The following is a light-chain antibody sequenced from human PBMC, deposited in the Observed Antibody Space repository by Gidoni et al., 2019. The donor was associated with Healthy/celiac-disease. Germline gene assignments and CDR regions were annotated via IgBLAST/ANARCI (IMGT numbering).Light chain of an antibody. CDR3: SSYTSSSSVV. V-gene: IGLV2-14*01. CDR1: SSDIVGYNY. CDR2: EFS. J-gene: IGLJ2*01. Sequence: QSALTQPASVSGPPGQAITISCTGTSSDIVGYNYVSWYQQHPGKAPKLMIFEFSKRPSGVSNRFSGSKSGNTASLTISGLQAEDEADYYCSSYTSSSSVVFGGGTKLTVL.